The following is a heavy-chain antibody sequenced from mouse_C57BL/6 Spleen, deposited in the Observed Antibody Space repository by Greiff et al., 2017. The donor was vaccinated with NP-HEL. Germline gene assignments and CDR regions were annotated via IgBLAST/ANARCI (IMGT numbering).Heavy chain of an antibody. CDR3: ARSIPHSPGAYYAMDY. Sequence: QVQLKQSGPELVKPGASVKISCKASGYAFSSSWMNWVKQRPGKGLEWIGRIYPGDGDTNYNGKFKGKATLTADKSSSTAYMQLSSLTSEDSAVYFCARSIPHSPGAYYAMDYWGQGTSVTVSS. V-gene: IGHV1-82*01. CDR1: GYAFSSSW. CDR2: IYPGDGDT. J-gene: IGHJ4*01.